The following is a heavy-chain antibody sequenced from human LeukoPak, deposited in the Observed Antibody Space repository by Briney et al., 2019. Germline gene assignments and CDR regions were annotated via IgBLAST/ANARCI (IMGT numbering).Heavy chain of an antibody. D-gene: IGHD3-10*01. Sequence: SVTVSCKASVGTFSSYAISWVRHAPGHGLGWMGGRIPIFGTANYAQKFQGRVTITADKSTSTAYMELSSLRSEDMAVYYCARGAKFRSYGSGTYYTSLPFDPWGQGTLVTVSS. CDR1: VGTFSSYA. J-gene: IGHJ5*02. CDR3: ARGAKFRSYGSGTYYTSLPFDP. CDR2: RIPIFGTA. V-gene: IGHV1-69*06.